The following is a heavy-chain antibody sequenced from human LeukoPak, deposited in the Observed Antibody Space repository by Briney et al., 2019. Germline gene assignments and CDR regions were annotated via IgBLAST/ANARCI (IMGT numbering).Heavy chain of an antibody. CDR2: LTSGGDYI. J-gene: IGHJ4*02. CDR3: ARGHYDVLAASYKWTPDY. V-gene: IGHV3-21*01. D-gene: IGHD3-9*01. CDR1: GFTFNTLN. Sequence: GGSLRLSCAASGFTFNTLNMNWVRQAPGKGLEWVSSLTSGGDYIYYADSVEGRFTTSRDNAKNSLSLQLNSLRVEDTAVYYCARGHYDVLAASYKWTPDYWGQGTLVTVSS.